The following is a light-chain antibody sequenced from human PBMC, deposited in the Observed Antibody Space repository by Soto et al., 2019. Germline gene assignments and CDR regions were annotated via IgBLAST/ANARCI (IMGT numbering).Light chain of an antibody. Sequence: QSVLTQPASVSGSPGQSITLSCTGTSSDVGGYNYVSWYQQHPGKAPKLMIYDVSDRPSGVSNRFSASKSGNTASLTISGLQAEDEADYYYCSYTSSSTPWVFGTGTKVTVL. CDR2: DVS. CDR1: SSDVGGYNY. V-gene: IGLV2-14*03. J-gene: IGLJ1*01. CDR3: CSYTSSSTPWV.